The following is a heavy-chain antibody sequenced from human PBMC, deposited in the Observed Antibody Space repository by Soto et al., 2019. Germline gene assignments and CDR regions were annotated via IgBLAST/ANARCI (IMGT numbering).Heavy chain of an antibody. J-gene: IGHJ1*01. V-gene: IGHV4-59*08. Sequence: QVQLQESGPGLVKPSETLSLTCTVSGGSISSYYWSWIRQPPGKGLEWIGDIYYSGSTNYNPSLKSRVTIPVDTSKNQFSLKLSSVTAADTAVYYCARHEGGGFFQHWGQGTLVTVSS. CDR1: GGSISSYY. CDR3: ARHEGGGFFQH. D-gene: IGHD3-10*01. CDR2: IYYSGST.